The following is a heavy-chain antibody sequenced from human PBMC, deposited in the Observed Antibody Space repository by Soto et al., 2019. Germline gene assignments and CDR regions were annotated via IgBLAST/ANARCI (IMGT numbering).Heavy chain of an antibody. D-gene: IGHD2-2*02. Sequence: EVQLLESGGGLVQPGGSLTVSCVASGFTFSSSAMNWVRQAPGRGLEWVSVISGSGGNTHYADSVEGRFTISRDNSKNTLYLQMTSLRAEDTAVYFCAKGERCISTSCYNAFDIWGQGTMVTVSS. CDR1: GFTFSSSA. CDR3: AKGERCISTSCYNAFDI. V-gene: IGHV3-23*01. J-gene: IGHJ3*02. CDR2: ISGSGGNT.